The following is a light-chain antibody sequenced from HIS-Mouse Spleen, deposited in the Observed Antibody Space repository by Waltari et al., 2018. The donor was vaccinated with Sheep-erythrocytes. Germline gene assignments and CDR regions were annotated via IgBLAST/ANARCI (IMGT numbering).Light chain of an antibody. V-gene: IGLV3-1*01. Sequence: SYELTQPPSVSVSPGQTASITCSGDKLGDKYACWYHQKPGQSPVLVIYQDSKRPSGIPWRFSGSNSANTATLTISGTQAMDEADYYCQAWDSSTVVFGGGTKLTVL. CDR3: QAWDSSTVV. J-gene: IGLJ2*01. CDR2: QDS. CDR1: KLGDKY.